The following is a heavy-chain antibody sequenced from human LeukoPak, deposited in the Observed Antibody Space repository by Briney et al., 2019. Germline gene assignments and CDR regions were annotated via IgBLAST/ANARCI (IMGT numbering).Heavy chain of an antibody. CDR3: ARDCAFYDFLSGYSYYYMDV. J-gene: IGHJ6*03. Sequence: GGSLRLSCAASGFTFSDYYMSWIRQAPGKGLEWVSYISSSGSTIYYADSVKGRFTISRDNAKKSRYLQMNSLGAETTALYYCARDCAFYDFLSGYSYYYMDVWGKGTTVTVSS. D-gene: IGHD3-3*01. CDR1: GFTFSDYY. CDR2: ISSSGSTI. V-gene: IGHV3-11*01.